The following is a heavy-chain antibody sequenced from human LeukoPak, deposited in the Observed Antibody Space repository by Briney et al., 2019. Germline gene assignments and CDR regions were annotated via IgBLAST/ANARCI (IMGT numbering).Heavy chain of an antibody. Sequence: GGSLRLFCAASGFIFRRYWMNWARQSTGKGVEWVANIKQDGSEKYYVDSVKGRFTISRDNAKNSLYLQMNSLRAEDTAVYYCARDVLAVTGMGVALDYWGQGTLVTVSS. V-gene: IGHV3-7*03. J-gene: IGHJ4*02. CDR1: GFIFRRYW. CDR3: ARDVLAVTGMGVALDY. CDR2: IKQDGSEK. D-gene: IGHD6-19*01.